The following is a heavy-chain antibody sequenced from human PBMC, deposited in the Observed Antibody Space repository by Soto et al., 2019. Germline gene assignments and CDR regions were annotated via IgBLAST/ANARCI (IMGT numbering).Heavy chain of an antibody. D-gene: IGHD3-9*01. Sequence: QVQLQESGPGLVKPSQTLSLTCTVSGGSISSGDYYWSWIRQPPGKGLEWIGYIYYSGSTYYNPSLKSRFTISVDTSKNQFSLKLSSVTAADTAVYYCARDHYVYDILTGYGYYYGMDVWGQGTTVTVSS. V-gene: IGHV4-30-4*01. CDR2: IYYSGST. CDR3: ARDHYVYDILTGYGYYYGMDV. J-gene: IGHJ6*02. CDR1: GGSISSGDYY.